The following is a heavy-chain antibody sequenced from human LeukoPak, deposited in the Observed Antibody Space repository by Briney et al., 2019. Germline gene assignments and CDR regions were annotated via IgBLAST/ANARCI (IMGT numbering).Heavy chain of an antibody. Sequence: PSQTLSLTCTVSGGSISSGSYYWSWIRQPAGKGLEWIGRIYISGSTNYNPSLKSRVTISVDTSKNQFSLKLSSVTAADTAAYYCARERGSLTGYLSIGYWGQGTLVTVSS. CDR3: ARERGSLTGYLSIGY. CDR1: GGSISSGSYY. J-gene: IGHJ4*02. V-gene: IGHV4-61*02. D-gene: IGHD3-9*01. CDR2: IYISGST.